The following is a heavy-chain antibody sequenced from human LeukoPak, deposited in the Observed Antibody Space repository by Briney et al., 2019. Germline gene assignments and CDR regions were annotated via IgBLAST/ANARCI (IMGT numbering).Heavy chain of an antibody. D-gene: IGHD2-21*02. CDR2: ISGSGGGT. CDR1: GFTFNTYP. V-gene: IGHV3-23*01. CDR3: ARDQGVTPLSFDY. J-gene: IGHJ4*02. Sequence: GGPLRLSCAASGFTFNTYPMSWVRQAPGKGLEWVSVISGSGGGTYYADSVKGRFTISRDNSKNTLYLQVNSLRAEDTAVYYCARDQGVTPLSFDYWGQGTLVTVSS.